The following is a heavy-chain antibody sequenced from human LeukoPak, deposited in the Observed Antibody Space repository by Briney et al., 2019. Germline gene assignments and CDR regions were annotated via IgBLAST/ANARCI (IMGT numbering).Heavy chain of an antibody. D-gene: IGHD3-16*02. CDR2: ISGSGGST. Sequence: GGSLRLSCAASGFTFSSYAMSWVRQAPGKGLEWVSAISGSGGSTYYADSVKGRFTISRDNSKNTLYLQMNSLRAEDTAVYYCAKGSLMTTFGGVIVYWGQGTLVTVSS. CDR3: AKGSLMTTFGGVIVY. J-gene: IGHJ4*02. CDR1: GFTFSSYA. V-gene: IGHV3-23*01.